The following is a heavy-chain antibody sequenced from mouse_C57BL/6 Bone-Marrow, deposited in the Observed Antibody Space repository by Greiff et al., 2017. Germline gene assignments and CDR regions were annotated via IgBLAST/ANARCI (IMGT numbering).Heavy chain of an antibody. V-gene: IGHV5-4*01. D-gene: IGHD1-1*01. Sequence: EVHLVESGGGLVKPGGSLKLSCAASGFTFSSYAMSWVRQTPEKRLEWVATISDGGSYTYYPDNLKGRFTISRDNAKNNLYLQMSHLKSEDTAMYYCGRDRVGYAMDYWGQGTSVTVSA. J-gene: IGHJ4*01. CDR3: GRDRVGYAMDY. CDR1: GFTFSSYA. CDR2: ISDGGSYT.